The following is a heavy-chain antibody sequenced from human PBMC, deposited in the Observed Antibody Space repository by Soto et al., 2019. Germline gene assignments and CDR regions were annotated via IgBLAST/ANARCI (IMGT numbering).Heavy chain of an antibody. CDR2: IDSDGSTS. Sequence: GGSLRLSFAASGFTFSNNWMHWVRQSPGKGLVWVSRIDSDGSTSAYADSVKGRFTISRDNAKNTLFLQMDSLRAEDTAVYYCVRGAPFDYWGQGTLVTVSS. V-gene: IGHV3-74*01. CDR3: VRGAPFDY. CDR1: GFTFSNNW. J-gene: IGHJ4*02.